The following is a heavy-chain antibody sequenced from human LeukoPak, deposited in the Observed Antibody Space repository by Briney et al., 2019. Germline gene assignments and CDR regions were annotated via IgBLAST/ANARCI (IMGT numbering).Heavy chain of an antibody. CDR2: IYYSGST. CDR3: ARGAPYSSSWYR. J-gene: IGHJ5*02. D-gene: IGHD6-13*01. Sequence: SETLSLTCTVSGGSISSYYWSWIRQPPGKGLEWSGYIYYSGSTNYNPSLKSRVTISVYTPKNQFSLKLSSVTAADTAVYYCARGAPYSSSWYRWGQGTLVTVSS. V-gene: IGHV4-59*01. CDR1: GGSISSYY.